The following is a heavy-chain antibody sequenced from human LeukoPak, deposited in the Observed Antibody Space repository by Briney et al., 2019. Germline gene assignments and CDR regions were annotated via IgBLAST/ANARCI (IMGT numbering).Heavy chain of an antibody. CDR3: ARRRATYYYDSSGHRAFDI. J-gene: IGHJ3*02. V-gene: IGHV4-59*01. Sequence: PSETLSLTCTVSGGSISSYYWSWIRQPPGKGLELIGYIYYSGSTNYNPSLKSRVTISVDTSKNQFSLKLSSVTAADTAVYYCARRRATYYYDSSGHRAFDIWGQGTMVTVSS. CDR1: GGSISSYY. D-gene: IGHD3-22*01. CDR2: IYYSGST.